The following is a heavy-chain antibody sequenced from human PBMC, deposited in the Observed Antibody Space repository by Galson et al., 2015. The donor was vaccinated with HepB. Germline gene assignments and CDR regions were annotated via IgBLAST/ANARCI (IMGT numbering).Heavy chain of an antibody. D-gene: IGHD3-10*01. CDR1: GFTFSSYS. CDR2: ISSSSSYI. Sequence: SLRLSCAASGFTFSSYSMNWVRQAPGEGLEWVSSISSSSSYIYYADSVKGRFTISRDNAKNSLYLQMNSLRAEDTAVYYCARDHWAWGITMVRGVLFDLWGRGTLVTVSS. CDR3: ARDHWAWGITMVRGVLFDL. J-gene: IGHJ2*01. V-gene: IGHV3-21*01.